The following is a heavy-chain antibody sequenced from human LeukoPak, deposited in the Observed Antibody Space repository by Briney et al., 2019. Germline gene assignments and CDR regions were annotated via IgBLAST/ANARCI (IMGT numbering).Heavy chain of an antibody. Sequence: GSLRLSCAASGFTFSSYSMNWVRQAPGKGLEWIASMSYSGSTYYNPSLKSRVTISADTSRNQFSLKLSSVTAADTAVYYCARVRWLQLGHFDYWGQGSLVTVSS. CDR2: MSYSGST. D-gene: IGHD5-24*01. J-gene: IGHJ4*02. CDR1: GFTFSSYS. CDR3: ARVRWLQLGHFDY. V-gene: IGHV4-59*12.